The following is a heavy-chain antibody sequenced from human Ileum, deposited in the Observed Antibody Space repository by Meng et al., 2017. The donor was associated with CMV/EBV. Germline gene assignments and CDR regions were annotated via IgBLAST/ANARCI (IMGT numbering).Heavy chain of an antibody. Sequence: GESLKISCVASGLTFSRYWMSWVRQVPGKGLEWVANIKQDGSEKYYVESVRGRFTISRDNAKNSLYLQMNSLRAEDTAVYYCARGAYSPPYYYYGMDVWGQGTTVTVSS. J-gene: IGHJ6*02. CDR1: GLTFSRYW. CDR2: IKQDGSEK. V-gene: IGHV3-7*01. D-gene: IGHD4-11*01. CDR3: ARGAYSPPYYYYGMDV.